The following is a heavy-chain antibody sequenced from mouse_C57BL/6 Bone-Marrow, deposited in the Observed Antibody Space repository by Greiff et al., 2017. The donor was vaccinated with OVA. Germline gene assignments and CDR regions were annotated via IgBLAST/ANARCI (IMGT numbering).Heavy chain of an antibody. Sequence: EVQLQQSVAELVRPGASVKLSCTASGFNIKNTYMHWVKQRPEQGLEWIGRIDPANDNTKYAPKFQGKATMTADTSSNTAYLQLSSLSSEDTAVYCCARGNFGSSFYAMDYWGQGTSATASS. J-gene: IGHJ4*01. CDR3: ARGNFGSSFYAMDY. D-gene: IGHD1-1*01. CDR1: GFNIKNTY. CDR2: IDPANDNT. V-gene: IGHV14-3*01.